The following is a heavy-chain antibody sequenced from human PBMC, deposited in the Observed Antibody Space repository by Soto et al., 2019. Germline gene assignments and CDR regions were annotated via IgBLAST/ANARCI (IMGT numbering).Heavy chain of an antibody. J-gene: IGHJ4*02. CDR3: ARSLLLRGSYFDY. Sequence: SETLSLTCTVAGGSTSSSSYYWGWIRQPPGKGLEWIGSIYYSGSTYYNPSLKSRVTISVDTSKNQFSLKLSSVTAADTAVYYCARSLLLRGSYFDYWGQGTLVTVSS. V-gene: IGHV4-39*01. CDR2: IYYSGST. D-gene: IGHD3-22*01. CDR1: GGSTSSSSYY.